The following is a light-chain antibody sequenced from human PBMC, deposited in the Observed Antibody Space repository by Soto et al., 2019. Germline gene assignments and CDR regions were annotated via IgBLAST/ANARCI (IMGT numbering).Light chain of an antibody. CDR2: GVS. Sequence: QSALTQPASVSGSPGQSITISCTGTSGDVGSYNCVSWYQQHPGKAPKLMIYGVSNRPSGVSNRFSGSKSGNTASLTITGLXAXXEADYYCNSCTSXXLXVXGTGTXV. V-gene: IGLV2-14*03. CDR1: SGDVGSYNC. J-gene: IGLJ1*01. CDR3: NSCTSXXLXV.